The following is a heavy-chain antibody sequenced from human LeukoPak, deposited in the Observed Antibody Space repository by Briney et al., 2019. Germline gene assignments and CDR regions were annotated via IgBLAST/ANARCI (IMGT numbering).Heavy chain of an antibody. J-gene: IGHJ4*02. D-gene: IGHD3-10*01. Sequence: SETLSLTCTVSGGSISSSSYYWGWIRQPPGKGLEWIASIDYSGGIYHNPSLKSRVTISVDTSKNQFSLKLSSVTAADTAVYYCARRGGSGSRGDYYFDNWGQGTLVTVSS. CDR3: ARRGGSGSRGDYYFDN. CDR1: GGSISSSSYY. V-gene: IGHV4-39*01. CDR2: IDYSGGI.